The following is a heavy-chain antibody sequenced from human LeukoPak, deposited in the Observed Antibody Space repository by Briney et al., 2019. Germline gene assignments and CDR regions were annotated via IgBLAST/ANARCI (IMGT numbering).Heavy chain of an antibody. CDR3: ASRVYYYGSGGFDY. D-gene: IGHD3-10*01. V-gene: IGHV4-31*02. Sequence: IGYIYYSGSTYYNPSLKSRVTISVDTSKNQFSLKLSSVTAADTAVYYCASRVYYYGSGGFDYWGQGTLVTVSS. J-gene: IGHJ4*02. CDR2: IYYSGST.